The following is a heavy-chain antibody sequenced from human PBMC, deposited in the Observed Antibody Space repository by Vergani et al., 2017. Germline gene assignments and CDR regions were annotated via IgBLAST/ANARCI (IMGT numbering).Heavy chain of an antibody. V-gene: IGHV4-39*01. D-gene: IGHD6-19*01. J-gene: IGHJ5*02. CDR3: ASHSTVEWLVKWGWFDP. Sequence: QLPLQESGPGLVKPSATLSLTCSVSGASIRSSNYYWGWIRQPPGKGLEWIASIYYSGSTYYNPSLKSRVTISVDTSKNQFSLKLSSVTAADPAVYFCASHSTVEWLVKWGWFDPWGQGSLVTVSS. CDR2: IYYSGST. CDR1: GASIRSSNYY.